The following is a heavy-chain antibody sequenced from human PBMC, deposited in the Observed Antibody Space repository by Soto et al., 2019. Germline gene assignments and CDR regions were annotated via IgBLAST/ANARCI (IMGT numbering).Heavy chain of an antibody. CDR3: AKPTNDFWRIYGMDV. J-gene: IGHJ6*02. D-gene: IGHD3-3*01. CDR1: GFTFSSYG. CDR2: ISYDGSNK. Sequence: GGSLRLSCAASGFTFSSYGMHWVRQAPGKGLEWVAVISYDGSNKYYADSVKGRFTISSDNSKNTLYLQMNSLRAEDTAVYYCAKPTNDFWRIYGMDVWGQGTTVTVSS. V-gene: IGHV3-30*18.